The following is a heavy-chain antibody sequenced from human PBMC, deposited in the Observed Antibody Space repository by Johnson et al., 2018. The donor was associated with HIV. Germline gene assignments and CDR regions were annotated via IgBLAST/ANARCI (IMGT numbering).Heavy chain of an antibody. V-gene: IGHV3-30-3*01. CDR3: AKELITLDAFDI. CDR2: ISYDGSNK. J-gene: IGHJ3*02. CDR1: GFTFSSYA. Sequence: QVQLVESGGGVVQPGRSLRLSCAASGFTFSSYAMHWVRQAPVKGLEWVAVISYDGSNKYYADSVKGRFTISRDNSKNTLYLQMNSLRAEDTAVYYCAKELITLDAFDIWGQGTMVTVSS.